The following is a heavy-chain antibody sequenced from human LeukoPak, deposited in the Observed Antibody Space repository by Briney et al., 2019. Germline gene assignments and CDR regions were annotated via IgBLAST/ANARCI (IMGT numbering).Heavy chain of an antibody. D-gene: IGHD3-10*01. CDR1: GFTFSTHW. Sequence: PGGSLRLSCAASGFTFSTHWMSWVRQAPGKGLEWVSAISGSGVSTYYADSVEGRFTISRDNSKNTLYLQMNSLRAEDTAVYYCAKDLGSLWFGEYLFDYWGQGTLVTVSS. CDR2: ISGSGVST. J-gene: IGHJ4*02. CDR3: AKDLGSLWFGEYLFDY. V-gene: IGHV3-23*01.